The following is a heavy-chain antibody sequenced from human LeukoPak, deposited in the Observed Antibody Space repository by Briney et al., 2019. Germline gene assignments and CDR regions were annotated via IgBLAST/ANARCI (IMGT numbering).Heavy chain of an antibody. D-gene: IGHD6-13*01. CDR3: ARVGDSSSWYVPNNWFDP. CDR2: ISAYNGNT. CDR1: GYTFTSYG. Sequence: ASVKVSCKASGYTFTSYGISWVRQAPGQGLEWMGWISAYNGNTNYAQKLQGRVTMTTDTSTSTAYMELRSLRSDDTAVYYCARVGDSSSWYVPNNWFDPWGQGTQVTVSS. J-gene: IGHJ5*02. V-gene: IGHV1-18*01.